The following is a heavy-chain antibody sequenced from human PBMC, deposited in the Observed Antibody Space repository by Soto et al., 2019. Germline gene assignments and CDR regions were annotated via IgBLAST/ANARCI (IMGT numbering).Heavy chain of an antibody. CDR2: ISYDGSNK. D-gene: IGHD6-13*01. V-gene: IGHV3-30-3*01. CDR1: GFTFSSYA. CDR3: ARDQKQQLVLDY. Sequence: QVQLVESGGGVVQPGRSLRLSCAASGFTFSSYAMHWVRQAPGKGLEWVAVISYDGSNKYYADSVKGRFTISRDNSKNTLYLQMNGLRAEDTAVYYCARDQKQQLVLDYWGQGTLVTVSS. J-gene: IGHJ4*02.